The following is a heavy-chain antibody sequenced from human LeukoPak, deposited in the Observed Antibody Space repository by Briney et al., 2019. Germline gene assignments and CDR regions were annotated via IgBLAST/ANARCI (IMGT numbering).Heavy chain of an antibody. J-gene: IGHJ6*04. CDR3: ARHLHYYVAMDV. CDR1: GFTFRAYA. Sequence: GGSLRLSCEASGFTFRAYAMTWVRQAPGKGLEWVSSIGSDNKPHYSESVKGRFAISRDNSKNTLFQQLHNLRVEDTALYYCARHLHYYVAMDVWAKENADTVSS. D-gene: IGHD3-16*01. CDR2: IGSDNKP. V-gene: IGHV3-23*05.